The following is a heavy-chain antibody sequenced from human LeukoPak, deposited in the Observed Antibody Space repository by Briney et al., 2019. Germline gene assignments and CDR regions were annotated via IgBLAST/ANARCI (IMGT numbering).Heavy chain of an antibody. CDR1: GFTFSSYA. CDR2: ISYDGSNE. V-gene: IGHV3-30-3*01. CDR3: AMGRQLDY. Sequence: GGSLRLSCAASGFTFSSYAMHWVRQAPGKGLEWVAVISYDGSNEYYADSVKGRFTISRDNSKNTLYLQMNSLRAEDTAVYYCAMGRQLDYWGQGTLVTVSS. J-gene: IGHJ4*02.